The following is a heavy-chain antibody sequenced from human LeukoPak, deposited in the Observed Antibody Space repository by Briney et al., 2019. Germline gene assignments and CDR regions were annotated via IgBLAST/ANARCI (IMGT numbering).Heavy chain of an antibody. CDR3: AKDPDSSPYSSSWFDY. CDR1: GFTFSSYA. Sequence: GGSLRLSCAASGFTFSSYAMSWVRQAPGKGLEWVSGISGSGGSTYHADSVKGRFTISRDNSKNTLYLQMNSLRAEDTAVYYCAKDPDSSPYSSSWFDYWGQGTLVTVSS. CDR2: ISGSGGST. J-gene: IGHJ4*02. D-gene: IGHD6-13*01. V-gene: IGHV3-23*01.